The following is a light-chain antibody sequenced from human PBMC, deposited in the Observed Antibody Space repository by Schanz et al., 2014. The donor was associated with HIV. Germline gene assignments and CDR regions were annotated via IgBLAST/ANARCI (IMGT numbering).Light chain of an antibody. CDR1: SADIGAYKS. CDR3: SSYTSSSTLVV. Sequence: QSALTQPASVSGSPGQSITISCTGTSADIGAYKSVSWYQQHPGKAPKLIIYDVSNRPSGISNRFSASKSGITASLTVTGLQAEDEADYYCSSYTSSSTLVVFGGGTKLTVL. CDR2: DVS. V-gene: IGLV2-14*03. J-gene: IGLJ2*01.